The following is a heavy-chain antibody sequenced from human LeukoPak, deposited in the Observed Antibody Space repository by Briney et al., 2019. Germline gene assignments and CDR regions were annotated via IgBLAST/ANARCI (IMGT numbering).Heavy chain of an antibody. CDR3: ARDLFVRGSPGNYFDY. CDR2: INPNSGGT. CDR1: GYTFTGYY. V-gene: IGHV1-2*02. Sequence: GASVKVSCKASGYTFTGYYMHWVRQAPGQGLEWMGWINPNSGGTNYAQKFQGRVTMTRDTSISTAYMELSRLRSDDTAVYYCARDLFVRGSPGNYFDYWGQGTLVTVSS. J-gene: IGHJ4*02. D-gene: IGHD1-26*01.